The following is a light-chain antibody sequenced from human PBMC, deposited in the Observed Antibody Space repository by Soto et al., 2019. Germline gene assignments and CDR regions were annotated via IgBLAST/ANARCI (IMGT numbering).Light chain of an antibody. CDR1: SSKIGSNT. J-gene: IGLJ1*01. CDR2: SNN. Sequence: QSVMSHPPSASWTLGQMVTISCSRSSSKIGSNTVNWDQQLPGTAPKRLIHSNNHRPSGVPDRFSGSKSGTSASLAISGLQSDDEADYYCAAWDDSLNGLYVFGTGTKVT. CDR3: AAWDDSLNGLYV. V-gene: IGLV1-44*01.